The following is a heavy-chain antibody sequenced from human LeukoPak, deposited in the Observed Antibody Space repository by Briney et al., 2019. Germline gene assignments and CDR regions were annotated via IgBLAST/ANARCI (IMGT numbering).Heavy chain of an antibody. D-gene: IGHD3-22*01. J-gene: IGHJ4*02. CDR2: ISYDGSNK. V-gene: IGHV3-30*03. CDR1: GYTFTGYY. Sequence: SCKASGYTFTGYYMHWVRQAPGKGLEWVAVISYDGSNKYYADSVKGRFTISRDNSKNTLYLQMNSLRAEDTAVYYCAMGEMDYYDSSGYYLGGDWGQGALVTVSS. CDR3: AMGEMDYYDSSGYYLGGD.